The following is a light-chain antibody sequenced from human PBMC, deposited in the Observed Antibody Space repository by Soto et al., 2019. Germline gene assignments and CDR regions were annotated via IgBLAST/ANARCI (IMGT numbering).Light chain of an antibody. CDR1: QSVSSN. CDR2: DAS. J-gene: IGKJ1*01. CDR3: QHYNSYSEA. Sequence: MTQSPATLSVSPGERATLSCRASQSVSSNLAWYQQKPGKAPKLLIYDASSLESGVPSRFSGRRSGTEFTLTINSLQPDDFATYYCQHYNSYSEAFGQGTKVDIK. V-gene: IGKV1-5*01.